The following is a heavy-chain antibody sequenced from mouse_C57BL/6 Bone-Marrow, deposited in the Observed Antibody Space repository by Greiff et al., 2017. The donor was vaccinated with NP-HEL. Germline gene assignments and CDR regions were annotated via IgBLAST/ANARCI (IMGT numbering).Heavy chain of an antibody. Sequence: VQVVESGPGLVAPSQSLSITCTVSGFSLTSYAISWVRQPPGKGLEWLGVIWTGGGTNYNSALKSRLSISKDNSKSQVFLKMNSLQTDDTARYYCASTTVVARGWYFDVWGTGTTVTVSS. D-gene: IGHD1-1*01. CDR1: GFSLTSYA. CDR3: ASTTVVARGWYFDV. J-gene: IGHJ1*03. CDR2: IWTGGGT. V-gene: IGHV2-9-1*01.